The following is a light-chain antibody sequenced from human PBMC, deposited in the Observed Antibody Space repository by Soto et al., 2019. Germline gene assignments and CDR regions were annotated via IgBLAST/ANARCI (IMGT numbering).Light chain of an antibody. V-gene: IGLV2-8*01. Sequence: QSVLTQPPSASGSPGQSVTISCTGTSSVYVSWYQQHPVKAPKLIIYEVNKRPSGVPDRFSGSKSGNTASLTVSGLQAEDEADYYCSSHAGNKDFVFGTATKSPS. CDR1: SSVY. CDR3: SSHAGNKDFV. J-gene: IGLJ1*01. CDR2: EVN.